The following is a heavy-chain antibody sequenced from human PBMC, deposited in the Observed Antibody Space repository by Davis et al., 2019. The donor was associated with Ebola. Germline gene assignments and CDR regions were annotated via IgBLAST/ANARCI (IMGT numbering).Heavy chain of an antibody. CDR3: ARVGPYSSGWYLDF. Sequence: SETLSLTCSVPRGSINNFYWGWIRQSPGRGLEWIGYIYYSGSTNYNPSLKSRVTISVDTSKNQFSLKLSSVTAADTAVYYCARVGPYSSGWYLDFWGQGTLVTVSS. D-gene: IGHD6-19*01. CDR1: RGSINNFY. CDR2: IYYSGST. V-gene: IGHV4-59*01. J-gene: IGHJ4*02.